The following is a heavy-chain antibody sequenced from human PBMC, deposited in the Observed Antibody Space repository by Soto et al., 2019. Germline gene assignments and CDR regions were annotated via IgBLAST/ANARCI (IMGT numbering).Heavy chain of an antibody. CDR2: IYYSGST. D-gene: IGHD2-15*01. CDR3: ARYRGYCSGGSCYYFDY. V-gene: IGHV4-59*01. Sequence: SETLSLTCTVSGGSISSYYWSWIRQPPGKGLEWIGYIYYSGSTNYNPSLKSRVTISVDASKNQFSLKLSSVTAADTAVYYCARYRGYCSGGSCYYFDYWGQGTLVTVSS. CDR1: GGSISSYY. J-gene: IGHJ4*02.